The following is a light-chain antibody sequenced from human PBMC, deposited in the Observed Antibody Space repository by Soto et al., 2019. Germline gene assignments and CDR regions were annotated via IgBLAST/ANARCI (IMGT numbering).Light chain of an antibody. CDR1: SSDVGAYNY. Sequence: QSALTQPRSVSGSPGQSVTISCTGTSSDVGAYNYVSWYQQHPGKAPKLMTYDVSKRPSGVPDRFSGSKSGNTASLTISGLQAEDEADYYCCSYADNYTYVFGTGPKATVL. CDR3: CSYADNYTYV. J-gene: IGLJ1*01. V-gene: IGLV2-11*01. CDR2: DVS.